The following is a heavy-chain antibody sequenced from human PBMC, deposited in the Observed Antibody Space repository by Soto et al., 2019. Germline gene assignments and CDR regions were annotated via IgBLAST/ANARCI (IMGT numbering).Heavy chain of an antibody. D-gene: IGHD2-15*01. V-gene: IGHV1-69*02. Sequence: QVQLVQSGAEVKKPGSSVKVSCTASGGTFSSYTISWVRQAPGQGLEWMGRIIPILGIANYAQKFQGRVTITADKSTSTAYMELSSLRSEDTAVYYCASNFGRYCSGGSCYSGFWGQGTLVTVSS. CDR1: GGTFSSYT. CDR2: IIPILGIA. CDR3: ASNFGRYCSGGSCYSGF. J-gene: IGHJ4*02.